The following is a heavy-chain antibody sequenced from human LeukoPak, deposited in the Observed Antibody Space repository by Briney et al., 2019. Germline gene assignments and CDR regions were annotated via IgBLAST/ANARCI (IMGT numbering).Heavy chain of an antibody. Sequence: SETLSLTCTVSGGSISRGDYYWSWIRQPPGKGLEWIGYIYYSGSAYYNPSLKSRGAISLDTSKNQFSLQLISVTAADTAVYYCARTHGIVGATFFDYWGQGTLVTVSS. CDR2: IYYSGSA. CDR1: GGSISRGDYY. CDR3: ARTHGIVGATFFDY. V-gene: IGHV4-30-4*08. D-gene: IGHD1-26*01. J-gene: IGHJ4*02.